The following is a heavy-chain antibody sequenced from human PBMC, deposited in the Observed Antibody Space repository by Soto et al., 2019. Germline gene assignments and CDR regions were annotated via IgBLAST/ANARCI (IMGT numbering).Heavy chain of an antibody. CDR1: GYTLTELS. J-gene: IGHJ4*02. CDR2: FDPEDGET. Sequence: ASVKVSCKVSGYTLTELSIHWVRQAPGKGLEWMGGFDPEDGETIYAQKFQGRVTMTEDTSTDTAYMELSSLRSEDTAVYYCATRYDSSGYPPVEWGQGTLVTVSS. CDR3: ATRYDSSGYPPVE. D-gene: IGHD3-22*01. V-gene: IGHV1-24*01.